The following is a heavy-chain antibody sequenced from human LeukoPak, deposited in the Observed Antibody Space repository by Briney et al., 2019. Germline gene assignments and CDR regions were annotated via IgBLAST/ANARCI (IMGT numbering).Heavy chain of an antibody. Sequence: GGSLNLACADSGCTFSSYSMNWVRQAPGKGLEWVGRINSKSDAGTTDFVEPVKIRFTISRDSSENSVFLQLSSLKIEDTAGYYCITRANWDQGTLVTFSS. CDR1: GCTFSSYS. CDR2: INSKSDAGTT. CDR3: ITRAN. V-gene: IGHV3-15*05. J-gene: IGHJ4*02.